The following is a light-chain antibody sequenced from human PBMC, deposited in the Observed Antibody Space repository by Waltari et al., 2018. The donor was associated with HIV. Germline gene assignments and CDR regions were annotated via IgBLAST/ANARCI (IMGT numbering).Light chain of an antibody. Sequence: AIQLTQSPSSLSASVGDRVTITCRASQGIGSALAWYQQQPGSPPNILIYDASSLESGVPSRFSGSGSGTDFTFTISSLQPEDFATYYCQQFTSYPLTFGGGTKVDIK. V-gene: IGKV1-13*02. CDR3: QQFTSYPLT. CDR1: QGIGSA. CDR2: DAS. J-gene: IGKJ4*01.